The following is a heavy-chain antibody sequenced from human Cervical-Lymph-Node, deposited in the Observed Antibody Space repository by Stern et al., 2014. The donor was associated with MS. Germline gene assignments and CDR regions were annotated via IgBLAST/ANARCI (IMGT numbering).Heavy chain of an antibody. V-gene: IGHV4-31*03. J-gene: IGHJ3*02. Sequence: VQLVESGPGLVKPSQTLSLTCTVSGGSLTSGGHYWTWIRQYPGKGLEWIGYISHSGNTDYNPSLKSRVSISVDTSKHQFSLRLSSMTDADTAVYYCARGNRAFYYGDAFDMWGHGTMVTVSS. D-gene: IGHD3-22*01. CDR1: GGSLTSGGHY. CDR3: ARGNRAFYYGDAFDM. CDR2: ISHSGNT.